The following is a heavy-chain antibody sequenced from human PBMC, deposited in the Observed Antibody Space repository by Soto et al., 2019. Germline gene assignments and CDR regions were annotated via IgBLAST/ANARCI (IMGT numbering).Heavy chain of an antibody. J-gene: IGHJ4*02. D-gene: IGHD3-22*01. CDR2: IGTAGDT. CDR1: GFTFSSYD. V-gene: IGHV3-13*01. Sequence: GGSLRLSCAASGFTFSSYDMHWVRQATGKGLEWVSAIGTAGDTYYPGSAKGRFTISRENAKNSLYLQMNSLRAGDTAVYYCARARTYYYDSSGYSTWYFDYWGQGTLVTVSS. CDR3: ARARTYYYDSSGYSTWYFDY.